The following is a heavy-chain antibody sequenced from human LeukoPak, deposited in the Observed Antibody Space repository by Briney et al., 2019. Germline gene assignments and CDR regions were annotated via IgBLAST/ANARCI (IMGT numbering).Heavy chain of an antibody. V-gene: IGHV1-69*04. J-gene: IGHJ3*02. Sequence: SVKVSCKASGYTFTSYGISWVRQAPGQGLEWMGRIIPILGIANYAQKFQGRVTITADKSTSTAYMELSSLRSEDTAVYYCAKSVAAVPDAFDIWGQGTMVTVSS. CDR1: GYTFTSYG. CDR2: IIPILGIA. D-gene: IGHD6-13*01. CDR3: AKSVAAVPDAFDI.